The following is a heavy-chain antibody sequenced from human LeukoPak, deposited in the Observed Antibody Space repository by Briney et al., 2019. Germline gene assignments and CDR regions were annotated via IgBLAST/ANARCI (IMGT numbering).Heavy chain of an antibody. D-gene: IGHD6-13*01. CDR1: GGSISSYY. CDR2: IYTSGST. J-gene: IGHJ4*02. V-gene: IGHV4-4*07. Sequence: ASETLSLTRTVSGGSISSYYWSWIRQPAGKGLEWIGRIYTSGSTNYNPSLKSRVTMSVDTSKNQFSLKLSSVTAADTAVYYCARDGQQLEPYYFDYWGQGTLVTVSS. CDR3: ARDGQQLEPYYFDY.